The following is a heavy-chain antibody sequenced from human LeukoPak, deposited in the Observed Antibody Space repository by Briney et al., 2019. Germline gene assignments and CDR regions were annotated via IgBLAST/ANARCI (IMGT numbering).Heavy chain of an antibody. D-gene: IGHD3-10*01. Sequence: SGTLSLTCAVSGGSISSSNWWSWVRQPSGKGLEWIGEIYHSGGTNYNPSLKSRATISVDKSKNQFSLKLSSVTAADTAVYYCARGGAVVRGVIIKIFDYWGQGTLVTVSS. CDR1: GGSISSSNW. CDR3: ARGGAVVRGVIIKIFDY. J-gene: IGHJ4*02. CDR2: IYHSGGT. V-gene: IGHV4-4*02.